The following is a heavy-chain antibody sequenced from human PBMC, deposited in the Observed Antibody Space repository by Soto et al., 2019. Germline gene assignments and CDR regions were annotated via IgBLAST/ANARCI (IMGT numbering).Heavy chain of an antibody. Sequence: SVKVSCKASGGTFSSYAISWVRQAPGQGLEWMGGIIPIFGTANYAQKFQGRVTITADKSTGTAYMELSSLRSEDTAVYYCAREGAEDSSSWSPWEGYYYGMDVWGQGTTVTVSS. J-gene: IGHJ6*02. CDR3: AREGAEDSSSWSPWEGYYYGMDV. V-gene: IGHV1-69*06. CDR2: IIPIFGTA. D-gene: IGHD6-13*01. CDR1: GGTFSSYA.